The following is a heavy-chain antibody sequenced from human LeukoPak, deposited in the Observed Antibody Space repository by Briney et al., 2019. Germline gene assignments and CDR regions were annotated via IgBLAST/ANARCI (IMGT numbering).Heavy chain of an antibody. V-gene: IGHV3-48*01. CDR1: GFTFSSYS. J-gene: IGHJ6*03. Sequence: PGGSLRLSCAASGFTFSSYSMNWVRQAPGKGLVWVSYISGSSGTIYYADSVKGRFTISRDNAKNSLYLQMNSLRGEDTAVYYCARRSEFGVLYYMDVWGKGTTVTVSS. CDR2: ISGSSGTI. D-gene: IGHD3-16*01. CDR3: ARRSEFGVLYYMDV.